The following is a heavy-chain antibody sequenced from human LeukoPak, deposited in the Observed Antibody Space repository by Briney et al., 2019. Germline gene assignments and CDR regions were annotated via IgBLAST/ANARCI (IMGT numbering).Heavy chain of an antibody. CDR1: GGSISSSSYY. CDR3: ARGVAGTVLTLDP. V-gene: IGHV4-39*07. Sequence: SETLSLTCTVSGGSISSSSYYWGWIRQPPGKGLEWIGSMSYSGSTYYNPSLKSRVTISVDKSKNQFSLKLSSVTAADTAVYYCARGVAGTVLTLDPWGQGTLVTVSS. D-gene: IGHD6-19*01. CDR2: MSYSGST. J-gene: IGHJ5*02.